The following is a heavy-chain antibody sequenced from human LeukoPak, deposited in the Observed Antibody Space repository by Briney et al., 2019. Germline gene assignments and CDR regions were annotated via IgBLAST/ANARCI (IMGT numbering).Heavy chain of an antibody. CDR1: GGSISSYY. J-gene: IGHJ4*02. D-gene: IGHD2-2*01. Sequence: SETLSLTCTVSGGSISSYYWSWIRQPPGKGLEWIGYIYYSGSTNYNPSLKSRVTISVDTSKNQFSLKLSSVTAADTAVYYCARGRSSKGGLPRDWGQGTLVTVSS. CDR3: ARGRSSKGGLPRD. V-gene: IGHV4-59*01. CDR2: IYYSGST.